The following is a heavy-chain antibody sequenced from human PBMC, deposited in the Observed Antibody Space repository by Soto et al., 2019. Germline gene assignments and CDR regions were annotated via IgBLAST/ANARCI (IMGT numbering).Heavy chain of an antibody. CDR1: GGSISSYY. V-gene: IGHV4-59*01. Sequence: SATLSLTCTVSGGSISSYYWSWIRQPPGKGLEWIGYIYYSGSTNYNPSLKSRVTISVDTSKNQFSLKLSSVTAADTAVYYCARVAAGVDPWGQGTLVTVSS. J-gene: IGHJ5*02. D-gene: IGHD6-13*01. CDR3: ARVAAGVDP. CDR2: IYYSGST.